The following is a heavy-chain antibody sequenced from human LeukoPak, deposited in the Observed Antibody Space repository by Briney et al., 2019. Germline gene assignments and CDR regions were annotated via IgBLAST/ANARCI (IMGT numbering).Heavy chain of an antibody. CDR2: IYAGGDT. D-gene: IGHD7-27*01. CDR3: GRFRANWGLAF. J-gene: IGHJ1*01. CDR1: GFTVSDSY. Sequence: PGESLRLSCAGSGFTVSDSYMTSIRQAPGKGLEWVSVIYAGGDTYYADSVKGRFTLSRDNSKNTLNLQMNSLRPEDTAVYYCGRFRANWGLAFWGRGTPVTVSS. V-gene: IGHV3-66*02.